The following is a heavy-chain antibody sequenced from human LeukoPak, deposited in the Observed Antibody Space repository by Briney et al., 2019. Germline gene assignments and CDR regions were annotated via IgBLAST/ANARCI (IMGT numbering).Heavy chain of an antibody. J-gene: IGHJ3*01. V-gene: IGHV4-4*07. CDR3: AKSTYYYDTFVNAFDL. CDR2: IYYSGST. Sequence: SETLSLTCTVSGGSISSYYWSWIRQPAGKGLEWLGSIYYSGSTYYNPSLKTRVTMSVDTSTNQFSLKLSSVTAADTAVYYCAKSTYYYDTFVNAFDLWGQGTMVTVSS. D-gene: IGHD3-22*01. CDR1: GGSISSYY.